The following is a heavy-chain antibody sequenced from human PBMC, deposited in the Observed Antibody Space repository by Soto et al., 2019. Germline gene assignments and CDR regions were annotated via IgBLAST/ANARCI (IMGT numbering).Heavy chain of an antibody. CDR2: INHSGKT. V-gene: IGHV4-34*01. J-gene: IGHJ4*02. CDR3: ARGVYYLSFGVLSLDH. Sequence: PSESLSLTCAVYGGSFSGYYWSWLRQPTGRGLEWIGEINHSGKTNYNPSLKSRVTMSVDTSKNQFSLKLNSVTDADTAVFYCARGVYYLSFGVLSLDHWGQAALATV. CDR1: GGSFSGYY. D-gene: IGHD3-3*01.